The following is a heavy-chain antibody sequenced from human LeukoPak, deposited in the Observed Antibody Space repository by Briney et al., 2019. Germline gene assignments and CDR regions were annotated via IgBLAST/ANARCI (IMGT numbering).Heavy chain of an antibody. V-gene: IGHV4-59*01. Sequence: SETLPLTCTVSGGSLSPYYWTWIRRPPGKRLEWIGYIYYNGVTSYSPSLKSRVTISLNTSRNQFSLKLNSVTAADTAVYYCAAESERWLLRSWGQGTLVTVSS. CDR1: GGSLSPYY. CDR3: AAESERWLLRS. J-gene: IGHJ4*02. D-gene: IGHD6-19*01. CDR2: IYYNGVT.